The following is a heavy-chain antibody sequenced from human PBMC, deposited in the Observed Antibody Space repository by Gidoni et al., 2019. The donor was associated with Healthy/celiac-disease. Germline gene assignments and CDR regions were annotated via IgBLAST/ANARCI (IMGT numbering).Heavy chain of an antibody. CDR2: ISPIFGTA. Sequence: QVQLVQSGAEVKQHGSSVKVSCKASGGTFSSDAISWVRQAPGQGLEWMGGISPIFGTANYAQKFQGRVTITADKSTSTAYMELSSLGSEDTAVYYCARLDGDYGTFDPWGQGTLVTVSS. CDR1: GGTFSSDA. D-gene: IGHD4-17*01. V-gene: IGHV1-69*06. J-gene: IGHJ5*02. CDR3: ARLDGDYGTFDP.